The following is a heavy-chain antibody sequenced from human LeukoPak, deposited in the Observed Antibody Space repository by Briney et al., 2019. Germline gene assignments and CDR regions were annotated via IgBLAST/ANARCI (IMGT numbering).Heavy chain of an antibody. Sequence: PGGSLRLSCAASGFTFSSYAMHWVRQAPGKGLEWVAVISYDGSNKYYADSVKGRFTISRDNSKNTQYLQMNSLRAEDTAVYYCARFGKGYSSGRGAFDIWGQGTMVTVSS. D-gene: IGHD6-19*01. V-gene: IGHV3-30-3*01. J-gene: IGHJ3*02. CDR2: ISYDGSNK. CDR1: GFTFSSYA. CDR3: ARFGKGYSSGRGAFDI.